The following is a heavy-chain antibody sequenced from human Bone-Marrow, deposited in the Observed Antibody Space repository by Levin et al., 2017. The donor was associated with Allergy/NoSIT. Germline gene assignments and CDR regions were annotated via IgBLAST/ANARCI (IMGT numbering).Heavy chain of an antibody. D-gene: IGHD5-18*01. V-gene: IGHV2-5*01. CDR2: IYFNDDR. J-gene: IGHJ6*02. Sequence: SLTTNGVGVGWFRQPPGKALEWLAVIYFNDDRRYSPSLRNRLTITKDLSKNQVVLTMTNMDPVDTATYYCTHRQHSNDYHGLDVWGQGTTVTVSS. CDR1: SLTTNGVG. CDR3: THRQHSNDYHGLDV.